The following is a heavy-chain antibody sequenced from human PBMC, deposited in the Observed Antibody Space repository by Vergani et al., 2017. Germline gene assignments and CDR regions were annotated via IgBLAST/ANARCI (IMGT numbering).Heavy chain of an antibody. CDR3: ARGAYDILTGYYHYYCYYGMDV. J-gene: IGHJ6*02. CDR2: ISSSSSYI. D-gene: IGHD3-9*01. Sequence: EVQLVESGGGLVKPGGSLRLSCAASGFTFSSYSMNWVRQAPGKGLEWVSSISSSSSYIYYADSVKGRFTISRDNAKNSLYLQMNSLRAEDTAVYYCARGAYDILTGYYHYYCYYGMDVWGQGTTVTVSS. CDR1: GFTFSSYS. V-gene: IGHV3-21*01.